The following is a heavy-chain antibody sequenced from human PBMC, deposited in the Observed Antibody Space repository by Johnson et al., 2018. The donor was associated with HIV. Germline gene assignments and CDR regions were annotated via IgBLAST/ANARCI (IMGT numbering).Heavy chain of an antibody. J-gene: IGHJ3*02. CDR2: MKSKTDGGTT. CDR1: GFTFTNAW. Sequence: VQLVESGGGLVKPGGSLRLSCAASGFTFTNAWMSWVRQAPGQGLEWVGRMKSKTDGGTTDYAAPVKGRFTISRDDSKNMLYLQMKSLKTEDTAVYYCSTVGYDFWSGFLGHDAFDMWGQGTMVTVSS. CDR3: STVGYDFWSGFLGHDAFDM. D-gene: IGHD3-3*01. V-gene: IGHV3-15*01.